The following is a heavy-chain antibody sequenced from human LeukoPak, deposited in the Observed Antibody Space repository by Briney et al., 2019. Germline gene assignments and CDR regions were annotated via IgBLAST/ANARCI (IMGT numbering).Heavy chain of an antibody. CDR2: IYAGDSDT. D-gene: IGHD5-12*01. CDR3: ARRAGYSGYDWAFDY. V-gene: IGHV5-51*01. J-gene: IGHJ4*02. CDR1: GYSFIRYW. Sequence: GESLKISCMGSGYSFIRYWIGWVRQMPGKGLEWMGIIYAGDSDTRYSPSFQGQVTISAAKSISTAYLQWSSLKASDTAMYYCARRAGYSGYDWAFDYWGQGTLVTASS.